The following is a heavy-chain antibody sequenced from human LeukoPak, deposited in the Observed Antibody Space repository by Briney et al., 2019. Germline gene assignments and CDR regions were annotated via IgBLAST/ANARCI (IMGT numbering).Heavy chain of an antibody. D-gene: IGHD6-13*01. Sequence: PSETLSLTCTVSGGSISSYYWSWIRQPPGKGLEWIGYIYYSGSTNYNPSLKSRVTISVDTSKNQFSLKLSSVTAADTAVYYCARARGEGYSSSWGQGTLVTVSS. V-gene: IGHV4-59*01. CDR2: IYYSGST. J-gene: IGHJ5*02. CDR1: GGSISSYY. CDR3: ARARGEGYSSS.